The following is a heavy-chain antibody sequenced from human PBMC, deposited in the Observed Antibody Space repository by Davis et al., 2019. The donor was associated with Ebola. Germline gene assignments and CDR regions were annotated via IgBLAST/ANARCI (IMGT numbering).Heavy chain of an antibody. D-gene: IGHD1-1*01. CDR2: IYPGDSDT. J-gene: IGHJ6*03. CDR3: ARHPASNFGHYYMDV. CDR1: ASSFTNYW. V-gene: IGHV5-51*01. Sequence: GESLKISCKGSASSFTNYWIGWVRQVPGKGLEWMGIIYPGDSDTTYSPSFQGQVTISADKSISTAYLHWSSLKASDTAMYYCARHPASNFGHYYMDVWGKGTTVTVS.